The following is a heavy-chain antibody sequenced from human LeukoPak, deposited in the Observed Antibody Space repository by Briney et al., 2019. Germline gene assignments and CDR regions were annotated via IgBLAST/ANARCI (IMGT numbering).Heavy chain of an antibody. Sequence: GGSLRLSCAASGFTFSSYGMHWVRQAPGKGLEWVAFIRYDGSNKYYADSVKGRFTISRDNSKNTLYLQMNSLRAEDTAVYYCAKGQYYDFWSGSQGYFDYWGQGTLVTVSS. CDR1: GFTFSSYG. CDR2: IRYDGSNK. J-gene: IGHJ4*02. CDR3: AKGQYYDFWSGSQGYFDY. V-gene: IGHV3-30*02. D-gene: IGHD3-3*01.